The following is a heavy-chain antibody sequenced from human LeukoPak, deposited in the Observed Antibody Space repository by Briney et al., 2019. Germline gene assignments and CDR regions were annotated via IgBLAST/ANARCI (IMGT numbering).Heavy chain of an antibody. J-gene: IGHJ3*02. D-gene: IGHD3-22*01. CDR3: ARKPITMIVGTAFDI. CDR2: IHYSGST. V-gene: IGHV4-4*02. CDR1: GGSIGSDNW. Sequence: SETLSLTCAVSGGSIGSDNWWSWVRQPPGKGLEWIGEIHYSGSTSYNPSLKSRVTMSVDKSKNQFSLKVTSVSAADTAVYYCARKPITMIVGTAFDIWGQGTMVTVSS.